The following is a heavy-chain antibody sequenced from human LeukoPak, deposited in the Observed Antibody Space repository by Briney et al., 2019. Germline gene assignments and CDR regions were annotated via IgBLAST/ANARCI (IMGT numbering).Heavy chain of an antibody. CDR2: MKSNNGHT. CDR1: GYTFTSFD. Sequence: ASVKVSCKASGYTFTSFDSNWVRQATGQGLEWMGWMKSNNGHTGYAQKFQGRVTMTRDTSISTAYMELSSLTFEDTAVYYCARGPPNWGMVGYWGQGTLVTVSS. J-gene: IGHJ4*02. CDR3: ARGPPNWGMVGY. V-gene: IGHV1-8*01. D-gene: IGHD7-27*01.